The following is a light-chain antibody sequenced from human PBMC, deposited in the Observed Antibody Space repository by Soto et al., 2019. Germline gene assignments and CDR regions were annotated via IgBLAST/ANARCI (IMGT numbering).Light chain of an antibody. CDR1: SSDVGGYNY. CDR3: SSYTSSSTLVV. V-gene: IGLV2-14*03. CDR2: DVS. J-gene: IGLJ2*01. Sequence: QSALTQPASVSGSPGQSITISCTGTSSDVGGYNYVSWYQQHPGKAPKLMIYDVSDRPSGVSSRFSGSKSGNTASLTISGLQAEDEADYSCSSYTSSSTLVVFGGGTKLTVL.